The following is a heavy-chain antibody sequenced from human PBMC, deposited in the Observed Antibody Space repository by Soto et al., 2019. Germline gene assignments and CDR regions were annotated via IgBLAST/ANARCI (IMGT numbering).Heavy chain of an antibody. V-gene: IGHV3-30*18. Sequence: GGSLRLSCAASGFTFSSYGMHWVRQAPGKGLEWVAVISYDGSNKYYADSVKGRFTISRDNSKNTLYLQMNSLRAEDTAVYYCAKDHSWSPREGSGSYHPNRFDPWGQGTLVTVSS. J-gene: IGHJ5*02. D-gene: IGHD3-10*01. CDR2: ISYDGSNK. CDR1: GFTFSSYG. CDR3: AKDHSWSPREGSGSYHPNRFDP.